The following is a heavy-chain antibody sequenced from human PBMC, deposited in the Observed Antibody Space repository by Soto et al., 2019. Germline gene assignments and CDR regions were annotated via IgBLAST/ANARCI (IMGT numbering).Heavy chain of an antibody. CDR3: ATDQLEGTWFDP. V-gene: IGHV4-30-2*01. CDR1: GGSISSGGYS. D-gene: IGHD1-1*01. J-gene: IGHJ5*02. CDR2: IYHSGGT. Sequence: QLQLQESGSGLVKPSQTLSLTCAVSGGSISSGGYSWNWIRQPPGKGLEWIGYIYHSGGTLYNPPLTRRVTISTDKSQTPFSLKLRSVTAADTAVYYSATDQLEGTWFDPWGQGTLVTVSS.